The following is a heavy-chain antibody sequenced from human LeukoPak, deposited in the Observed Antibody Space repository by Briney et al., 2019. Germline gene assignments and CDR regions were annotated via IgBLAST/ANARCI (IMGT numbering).Heavy chain of an antibody. D-gene: IGHD2/OR15-2a*01. Sequence: PGGSLRLSCAASGFTFNNYAMNWVRQAPGQGLEWVSTISGSGGNTYYADSVKGRFTISRDNSQNTLSLQMNSLRAEDTAVYYCAKDGFLRNFDYWGQGTLVTVSS. CDR1: GFTFNNYA. J-gene: IGHJ4*02. V-gene: IGHV3-23*01. CDR3: AKDGFLRNFDY. CDR2: ISGSGGNT.